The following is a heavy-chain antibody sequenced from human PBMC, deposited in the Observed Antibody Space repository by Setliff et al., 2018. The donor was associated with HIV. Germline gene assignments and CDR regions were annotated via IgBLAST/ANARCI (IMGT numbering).Heavy chain of an antibody. CDR3: ARADSRRGAGYQYMDV. J-gene: IGHJ6*03. CDR1: GYPIIEAYY. CDR2: IFRGVTT. D-gene: IGHD4-4*01. Sequence: SETLSLTCAVSGYPIIEAYYWLWIRQSPTKGLEYIGTIFRGVTTYYNPSLRSRVALSMDTSKNQFSLRLSSVTAADTAIYYCARADSRRGAGYQYMDVWGKGTTVTVSS. V-gene: IGHV4-38-2*01.